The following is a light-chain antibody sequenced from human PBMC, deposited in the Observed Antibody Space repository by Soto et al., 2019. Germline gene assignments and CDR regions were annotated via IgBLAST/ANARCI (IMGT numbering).Light chain of an antibody. Sequence: EIRMTQSPSTLSASVXDRVTITCRASQSISSWLAWYQQKPGKAPKLRIYDASNLESGVPSRFSGGGSGTEFSLTISSLQPDDFATYYCQQYKYFWAFGQGTKVDIK. CDR1: QSISSW. J-gene: IGKJ1*01. V-gene: IGKV1-5*01. CDR2: DAS. CDR3: QQYKYFWA.